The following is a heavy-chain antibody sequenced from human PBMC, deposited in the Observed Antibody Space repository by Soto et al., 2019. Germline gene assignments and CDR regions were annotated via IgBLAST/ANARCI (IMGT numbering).Heavy chain of an antibody. CDR2: IIPIFGTA. J-gene: IGHJ4*02. Sequence: GASVKVSCKASGGTFSSYAISWVRQAPGQGLEWMGGIIPIFGTANYAQKFQGRVTITADESTSTAYMELSSLRSEDSAVYYCARESPSSVACGYWGQGTLVTVSS. D-gene: IGHD6-19*01. CDR3: ARESPSSVACGY. V-gene: IGHV1-69*13. CDR1: GGTFSSYA.